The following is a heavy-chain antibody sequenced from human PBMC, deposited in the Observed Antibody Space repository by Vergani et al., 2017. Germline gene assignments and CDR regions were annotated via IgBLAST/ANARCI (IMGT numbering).Heavy chain of an antibody. CDR2: INPSGGST. V-gene: IGHV1-46*03. J-gene: IGHJ6*02. Sequence: QVQLVQSGAEVKKPGASVKVSCKASGYTFTSYYMHWVRQAPGQGLEWMGIINPSGGSTSYAQKFQGRVTMTRDTSTSTVYMDLSSLRSEDTAVYYCARAGYSSGWYLGDYYYYYGMDVWGQGTTVTVSS. D-gene: IGHD6-19*01. CDR1: GYTFTSYY. CDR3: ARAGYSSGWYLGDYYYYYGMDV.